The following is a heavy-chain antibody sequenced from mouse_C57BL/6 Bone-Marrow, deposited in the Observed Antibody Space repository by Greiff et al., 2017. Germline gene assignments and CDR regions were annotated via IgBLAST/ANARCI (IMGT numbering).Heavy chain of an antibody. D-gene: IGHD1-1*01. CDR2: IDPSDSYT. V-gene: IGHV1-69*01. Sequence: QVQLQQPGAELVMPGASVKLSCKASGYTFTSYWMHWVKQRPGQGLEWIGEIDPSDSYTNYNQKFKGKSTLTVDKSSSTAYMQLSSLTSEDSAVYYCARKGTTVVANSYFDYWGQGTTLTFAS. CDR1: GYTFTSYW. J-gene: IGHJ2*01. CDR3: ARKGTTVVANSYFDY.